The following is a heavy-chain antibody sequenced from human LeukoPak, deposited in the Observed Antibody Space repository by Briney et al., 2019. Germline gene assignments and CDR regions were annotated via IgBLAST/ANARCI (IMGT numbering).Heavy chain of an antibody. CDR1: GGSISSGGYS. D-gene: IGHD3-10*01. CDR2: IYYTGNT. CDR3: ARGTKYGWFGELLYTPYDY. J-gene: IGHJ4*02. Sequence: PSETLSLTCTVSGGSISSGGYSWSWIRQPPGKGMEFIAYIYYTGNTYFNPSLKSRVTISVDTPKNQFSLKLSSVTAADTAVYYCARGTKYGWFGELLYTPYDYWGQGTLVTVSS. V-gene: IGHV4-30-4*07.